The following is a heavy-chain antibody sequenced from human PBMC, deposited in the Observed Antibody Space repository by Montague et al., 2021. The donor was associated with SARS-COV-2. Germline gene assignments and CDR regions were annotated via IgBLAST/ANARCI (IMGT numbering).Heavy chain of an antibody. CDR2: INWNSGSI. J-gene: IGHJ4*02. D-gene: IGHD6-13*01. V-gene: IGHV3-9*01. CDR1: GFTFVDYA. Sequence: SLRLSCATSGFTFVDYAMHWVRQAPGKGLEWVSGINWNSGSIGYADSVKGRFTISRDNAKNSLYLQMNSLRAEDTAVYYCAREYIEAAGHGNDYWGQGTLVTVSS. CDR3: AREYIEAAGHGNDY.